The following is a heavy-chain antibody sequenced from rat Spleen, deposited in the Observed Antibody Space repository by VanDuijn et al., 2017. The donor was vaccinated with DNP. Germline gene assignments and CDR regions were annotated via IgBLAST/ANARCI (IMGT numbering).Heavy chain of an antibody. CDR2: INSTGVVT. D-gene: IGHD1-11*01. CDR3: TKRWYGSFDY. J-gene: IGHJ2*01. V-gene: IGHV5S13*01. CDR1: GFTFSDYD. Sequence: EVQLVESGGGLVQPGRSLKLSCVASGFTFSDYDMAWVRQAPTKGLEWVAAINSTGVVTYYRDSVKGRFTVSRDNGKNILYLQMDSLRSEDTATYYCTKRWYGSFDYWGQGVMVTISP.